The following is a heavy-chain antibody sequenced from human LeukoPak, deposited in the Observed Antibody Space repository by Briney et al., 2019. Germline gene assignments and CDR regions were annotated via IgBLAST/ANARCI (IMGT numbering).Heavy chain of an antibody. CDR3: ARDPIVVVLAGAFDI. V-gene: IGHV3-30-3*01. D-gene: IGHD2-2*01. J-gene: IGHJ3*02. Sequence: GRSLRLSCAASGFTFSSYAMHWVRQAPGKGLEWVAVISYDGSNKYYADSVKGRFTISRDNSKNTLYLQMNSLRAEDTAVYYCARDPIVVVLAGAFDIWGQGTMVTVSS. CDR2: ISYDGSNK. CDR1: GFTFSSYA.